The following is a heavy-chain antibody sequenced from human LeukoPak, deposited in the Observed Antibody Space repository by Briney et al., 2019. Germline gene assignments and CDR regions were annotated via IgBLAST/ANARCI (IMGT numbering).Heavy chain of an antibody. CDR2: ISANGGVT. CDR1: GFTFSKFP. J-gene: IGHJ3*02. V-gene: IGHV3-23*01. Sequence: GGSLRLSCAASGFTFSKFPMGWVRQAPGRGVEGVSAISANGGVTFYADSLRGRFTISRDNSKSTLYLQMNGLRAEDTAIFYCAKSLFTSATGTGRAFHIWGQGTRVTVSS. D-gene: IGHD1-1*01. CDR3: AKSLFTSATGTGRAFHI.